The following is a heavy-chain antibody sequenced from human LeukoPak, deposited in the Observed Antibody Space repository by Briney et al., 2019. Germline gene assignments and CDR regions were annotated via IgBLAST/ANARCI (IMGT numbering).Heavy chain of an antibody. D-gene: IGHD3-10*01. J-gene: IGHJ6*04. CDR2: IYHSGST. CDR3: ARDYYGSGSYYKHYYGMDV. CDR1: GGSFSGYY. V-gene: IGHV4-34*01. Sequence: SETLSLTCAVYGGSFSGYYWSWIRQPPGKGLEWIGEIYHSGSTNYNPSLKSRVTISVDTSKNQFSLKLSSVTAADTAVYYCARDYYGSGSYYKHYYGMDVWGKGTTVTVSS.